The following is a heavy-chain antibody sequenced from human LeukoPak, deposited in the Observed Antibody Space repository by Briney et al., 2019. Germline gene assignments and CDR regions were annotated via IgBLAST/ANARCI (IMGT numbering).Heavy chain of an antibody. J-gene: IGHJ4*02. CDR1: GYTFTGCY. Sequence: ASVKVSCKASGYTFTGCYIHWIRQAPGQGLEWMGWIDPNSGGTNYAPKFQGRVTMTRDTSISTAYMELSRLRPNDTAMYFCARGSDFWSGKPLYFFDHWGQGTLVPVSS. D-gene: IGHD3-3*01. CDR3: ARGSDFWSGKPLYFFDH. CDR2: IDPNSGGT. V-gene: IGHV1-2*02.